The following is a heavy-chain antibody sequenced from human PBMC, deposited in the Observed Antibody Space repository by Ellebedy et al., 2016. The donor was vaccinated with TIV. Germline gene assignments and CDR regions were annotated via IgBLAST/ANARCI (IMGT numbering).Heavy chain of an antibody. V-gene: IGHV3-23*01. Sequence: GESLKISCAASGFTFSSYAMSWVRQAPGKGLELVSAISCSGDSPHYADSVKGRFTISRDTSKNTLYLKMNSLRAEDTAVYYCAKDRFSSAWYGGYFDYWGQGTLVTVSS. CDR2: ISCSGDSP. J-gene: IGHJ4*02. CDR1: GFTFSSYA. D-gene: IGHD6-19*01. CDR3: AKDRFSSAWYGGYFDY.